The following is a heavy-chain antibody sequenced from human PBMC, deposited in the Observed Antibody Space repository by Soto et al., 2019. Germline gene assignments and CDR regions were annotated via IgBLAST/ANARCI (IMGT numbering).Heavy chain of an antibody. CDR3: AKETQFYVSGSTDY. Sequence: QVQLVESGGGVVQPGRSLRLSCAASGFIFSNYGMHWVRQAPGKGLEWVAVISYDGKVQYHADSVKGRFTVSRDNSKNTLNLQMNSLKTEDTAVYFCAKETQFYVSGSTDYWGQGTLVTVSS. CDR1: GFIFSNYG. V-gene: IGHV3-30*18. J-gene: IGHJ4*02. CDR2: ISYDGKVQ. D-gene: IGHD3-10*01.